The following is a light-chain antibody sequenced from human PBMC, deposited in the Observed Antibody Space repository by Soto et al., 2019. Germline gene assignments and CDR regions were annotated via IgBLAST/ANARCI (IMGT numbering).Light chain of an antibody. J-gene: IGKJ2*01. CDR2: KAS. CDR1: QSISDW. Sequence: DIQMTQSPSTLSASVGDRVTITCRASQSISDWLAWYQQKPGKAPNLLIYKASSLESGVPSRFSGSGSGTEFTLTISSVQPDDFAAYYCQQYKSDPYTFGQGTKREIK. V-gene: IGKV1-5*03. CDR3: QQYKSDPYT.